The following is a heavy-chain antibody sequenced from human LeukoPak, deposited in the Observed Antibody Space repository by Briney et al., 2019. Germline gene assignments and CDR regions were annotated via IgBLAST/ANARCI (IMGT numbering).Heavy chain of an antibody. Sequence: GGSLRLSCAASGFTLSDYWMSWVRQAPGRGLEWVSGISGSGGATYYADSVKGRFTISRDDPHNTLYLQMNSLRAEDTAVYFCARGGVDYYGSGTYYLMYYFDYWGQGALVTVSS. CDR3: ARGGVDYYGSGTYYLMYYFDY. J-gene: IGHJ4*02. CDR2: ISGSGGAT. D-gene: IGHD3-10*01. CDR1: GFTLSDYW. V-gene: IGHV3-23*01.